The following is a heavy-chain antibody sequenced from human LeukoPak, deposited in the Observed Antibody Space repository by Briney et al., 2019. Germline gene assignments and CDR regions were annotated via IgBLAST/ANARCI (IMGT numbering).Heavy chain of an antibody. CDR2: INPNSGGT. CDR3: ARGGRGFLEWLPPRFDP. Sequence: GASVKVSCKASGYTFTGYYMHWVRQAPGQGLEWMGRINPNSGGTNYAQKLQGRVTMTTDTSTSTAYMELRSLRSDDTAVYYCARGGRGFLEWLPPRFDPWGQGTLVTVSS. D-gene: IGHD3-3*01. J-gene: IGHJ5*02. CDR1: GYTFTGYY. V-gene: IGHV1-2*06.